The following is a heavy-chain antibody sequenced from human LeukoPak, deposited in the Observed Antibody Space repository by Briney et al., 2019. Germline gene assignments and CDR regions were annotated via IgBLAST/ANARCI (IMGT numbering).Heavy chain of an antibody. CDR2: IYTSGST. CDR3: ARDGAARLDWFDP. V-gene: IGHV4-4*07. D-gene: IGHD6-6*01. CDR1: GGSISSYY. J-gene: IGHJ5*02. Sequence: PSETLSLTCIVSGGSISSYYWSWVRQPAGKGLEWIGRIYTSGSTNYNPSLKSRVTMSVDTSKNQFSLKLSSVTAADTAVYYCARDGAARLDWFDPWGQGTLVTVSS.